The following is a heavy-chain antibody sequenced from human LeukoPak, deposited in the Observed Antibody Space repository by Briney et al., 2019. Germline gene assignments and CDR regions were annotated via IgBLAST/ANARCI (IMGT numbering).Heavy chain of an antibody. CDR2: INHSGST. D-gene: IGHD6-19*01. V-gene: IGHV4-38-2*01. J-gene: IGHJ6*03. CDR1: GYSISSGYY. CDR3: ARGRIAVAGTLGYMDV. Sequence: PSETLSLTCAVSGYSISSGYYWAWIRQPPGKGLEWIGEINHSGSTNYNPSLKSRVTISVDTSKNQFSLKLSSVTAADTAVYYCARGRIAVAGTLGYMDVWGKGTTVTVSS.